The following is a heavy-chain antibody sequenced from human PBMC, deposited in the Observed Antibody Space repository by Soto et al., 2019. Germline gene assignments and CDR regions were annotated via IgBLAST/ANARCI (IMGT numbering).Heavy chain of an antibody. V-gene: IGHV1-69*13. CDR3: ARDPLSSFAMDV. CDR1: GDTFSSYA. CDR2: IIPTFGRT. D-gene: IGHD3-10*02. Sequence: ASVKVSCKASGDTFSSYAISWVRQAPGKGLEWMGKIIPTFGRTNYAQKFQGRLTISADDSTSTAYMELSSLLSEDTAVYYCARDPLSSFAMDVWGQGTTVTSP. J-gene: IGHJ6*02.